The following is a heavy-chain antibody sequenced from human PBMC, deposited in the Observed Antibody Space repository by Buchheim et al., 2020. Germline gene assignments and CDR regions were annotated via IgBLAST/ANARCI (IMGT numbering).Heavy chain of an antibody. J-gene: IGHJ4*02. CDR2: IKSKPDGGTT. CDR3: VTGAWLDF. CDR1: GFIFSNAW. Sequence: EVQLAESGGGLVRPGESLRLSCAGSGFIFSNAWMNWVRQASGKGLEWVGRIKSKPDGGTTDYAAPVKGRFTISRASSTNKVYLQMNSLKIEDTAVYYCVTGAWLDFWGQGTL. V-gene: IGHV3-15*07.